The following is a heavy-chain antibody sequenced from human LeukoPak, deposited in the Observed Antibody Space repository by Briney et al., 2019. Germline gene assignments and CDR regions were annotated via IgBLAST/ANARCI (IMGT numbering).Heavy chain of an antibody. J-gene: IGHJ6*02. CDR3: ARGTCSSTSCYSTYYYGMDV. Sequence: ASVKVSCKASGYTFTSYDINWVRQATGQGLEWMGWMNPNSGNTGYAQKFQGRVTMTRNTSISTAYMELSSLRSEDTAVYYCARGTCSSTSCYSTYYYGMDVWGQGTTVTVSS. CDR1: GYTFTSYD. V-gene: IGHV1-8*01. D-gene: IGHD2-2*01. CDR2: MNPNSGNT.